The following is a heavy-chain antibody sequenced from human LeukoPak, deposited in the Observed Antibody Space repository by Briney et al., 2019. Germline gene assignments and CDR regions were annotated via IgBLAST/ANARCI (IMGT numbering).Heavy chain of an antibody. J-gene: IGHJ6*03. D-gene: IGHD3-10*01. Sequence: GCLRLSCADPGFTLSWYWMGWVRPGPGEGREWGGHIRQDGSEKYYVDSVKGRFTISRDNAKNSLYLQMNSLRAEDTAVYYCASHGAAYYYYYYMDVWGKRTTVTVSS. CDR3: ASHGAAYYYYYYMDV. CDR1: GFTLSWYW. CDR2: IRQDGSEK. V-gene: IGHV3-7*01.